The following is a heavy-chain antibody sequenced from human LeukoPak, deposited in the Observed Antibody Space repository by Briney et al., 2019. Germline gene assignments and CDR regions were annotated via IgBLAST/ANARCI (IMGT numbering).Heavy chain of an antibody. V-gene: IGHV1-2*02. CDR1: GYTFTGYY. Sequence: ASVKVSCKASGYTFTGYYIHWVRQAPGQGLEWMGWINPNSGDTNYAQKFQGRVTVTRDTSISTAYMELSRLTSDDTAVYYCARVGVPAANGMAFDCWGQGTLVTVSS. CDR3: ARVGVPAANGMAFDC. J-gene: IGHJ4*02. CDR2: INPNSGDT. D-gene: IGHD2-2*01.